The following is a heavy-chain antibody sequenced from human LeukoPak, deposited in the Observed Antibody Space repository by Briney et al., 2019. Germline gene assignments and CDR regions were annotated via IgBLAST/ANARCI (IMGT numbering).Heavy chain of an antibody. D-gene: IGHD2-2*01. CDR3: ARHLSDITSSPNY. CDR2: IYPRDSRT. V-gene: IGHV5-51*01. J-gene: IGHJ4*02. CDR1: GYSFSSYL. Sequence: GESLKISCKGSGYSFSSYLIAWVRQMPGKGLEWMGVIYPRDSRTTYSPSFQGQVTISADKSTGTAYLQWTSLKASDTAMYYCARHLSDITSSPNYWGPGTLVTVSS.